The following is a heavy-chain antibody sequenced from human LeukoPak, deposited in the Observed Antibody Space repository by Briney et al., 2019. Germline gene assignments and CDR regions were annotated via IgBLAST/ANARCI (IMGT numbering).Heavy chain of an antibody. CDR2: ISYDGSNK. J-gene: IGHJ6*02. Sequence: PGGSLRLSCAASGFTFSSYGMHWVRQAPGKGLEWVAVISYDGSNKYYADSVKGRFTISRDNSKNTLYLQMNSLRAEDTAVYYCARTLYCSGGSCYSTGPYYYYGMDVWGQGTTVTVSS. V-gene: IGHV3-30*03. CDR1: GFTFSSYG. D-gene: IGHD2-15*01. CDR3: ARTLYCSGGSCYSTGPYYYYGMDV.